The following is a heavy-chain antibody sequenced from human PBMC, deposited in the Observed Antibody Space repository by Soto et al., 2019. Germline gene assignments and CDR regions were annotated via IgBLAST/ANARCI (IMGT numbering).Heavy chain of an antibody. V-gene: IGHV5-10-1*01. D-gene: IGHD4-17*01. CDR1: GYSFTSYW. Sequence: GESLKISCKGSGYSFTSYWISWVRQMPGKGLEWMGRIDPSDSYTNYSPSFQGHVTISADKSISTAYLQWSSLKASDTAMYYCTTTVTTEDYYYYGMDVWREGTTVTVSS. CDR3: TTTVTTEDYYYYGMDV. CDR2: IDPSDSYT. J-gene: IGHJ6*04.